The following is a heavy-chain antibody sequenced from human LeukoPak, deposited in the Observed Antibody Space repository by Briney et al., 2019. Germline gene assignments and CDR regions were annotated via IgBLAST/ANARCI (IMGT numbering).Heavy chain of an antibody. J-gene: IGHJ4*02. CDR3: AKVGAYGDYARHDY. Sequence: PSETLSLTCAVSGYSISTGYYWGWIRQPPGKGLEWIGNIYHSGETYYNPSLKSRVTLSADASKNQFSLKLSSVTAADTAVYYWAKVGAYGDYARHDYWGQGTLVTVSS. CDR2: IYHSGET. CDR1: GYSISTGYY. D-gene: IGHD4-17*01. V-gene: IGHV4-38-2*01.